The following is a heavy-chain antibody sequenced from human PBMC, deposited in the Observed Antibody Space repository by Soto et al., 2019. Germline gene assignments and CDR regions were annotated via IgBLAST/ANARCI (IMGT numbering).Heavy chain of an antibody. V-gene: IGHV3-30-3*01. D-gene: IGHD6-13*01. J-gene: IGHJ4*02. Sequence: PGGSLRLSCAASGFTFSSYAMHWVRQAPGKGLEWMAFTSYDGSIVYYADSVKGRFTIPRDNSKNTLYLQMSSLRPEDTAVYFCARAGQQLANYLDYWGQGTPVTVSS. CDR1: GFTFSSYA. CDR2: TSYDGSIV. CDR3: ARAGQQLANYLDY.